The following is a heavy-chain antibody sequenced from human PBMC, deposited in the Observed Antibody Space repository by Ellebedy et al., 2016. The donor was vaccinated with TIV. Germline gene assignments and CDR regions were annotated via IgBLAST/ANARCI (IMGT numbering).Heavy chain of an antibody. J-gene: IGHJ4*02. V-gene: IGHV3-23*01. CDR2: ISDNGGST. CDR1: GFIFSSYA. CDR3: VKDRPGSDWYY. Sequence: GESLKISCAASGFIFSSYAMSWVRQAPGKGLEWLSAISDNGGSTYYTDSVKGRFTTSRDNSKNTLFLQMNSLRADDTALYYCVKDRPGSDWYYWGQGTLVTVSS. D-gene: IGHD6-13*01.